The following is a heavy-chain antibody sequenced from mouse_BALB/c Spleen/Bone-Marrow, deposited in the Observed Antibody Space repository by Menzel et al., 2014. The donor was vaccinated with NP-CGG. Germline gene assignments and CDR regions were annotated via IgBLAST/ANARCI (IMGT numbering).Heavy chain of an antibody. D-gene: IGHD1-1*01. CDR1: GYSITSGYG. CDR2: IHYSGYT. J-gene: IGHJ2*01. V-gene: IGHV3-1*02. Sequence: DVQLQESGPDLVKPSQSLPLTCTVTGYSITSGYGWHWIRQFPGNKLEWMGYIHYSGYTDYNPSLKSRISITRDTSKNQFFLQLNSVTTEDTATYYCTRETAVVADFDYWGQGTTLTVSS. CDR3: TRETAVVADFDY.